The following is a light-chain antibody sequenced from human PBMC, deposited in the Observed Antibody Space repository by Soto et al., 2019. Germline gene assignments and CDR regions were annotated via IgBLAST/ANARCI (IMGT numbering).Light chain of an antibody. CDR2: GAS. V-gene: IGKV3-20*01. J-gene: IGKJ1*01. Sequence: EIVLTQSPGTLSLSPGERATLSCRASQSVSSSYLAWYQQKPGQAPRLLIYGASSRATGIPDRFSGSGYGTDFTLTNSRLEPEDFAVYYCQQYGSSPWTFGQGTKVEIK. CDR3: QQYGSSPWT. CDR1: QSVSSSY.